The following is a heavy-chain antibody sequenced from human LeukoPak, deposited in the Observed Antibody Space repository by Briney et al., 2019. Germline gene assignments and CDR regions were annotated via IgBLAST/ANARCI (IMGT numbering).Heavy chain of an antibody. Sequence: GGSLRLSCAASGFTFRSYDMHWVRQVTGKGLEWVSALGISGDTYYAGSVKGRFTISRENAKNSLYLQMNSLTAGDTAVYYCVRGGIQVSGIDEIDYWGQGTLVTVSS. D-gene: IGHD6-19*01. J-gene: IGHJ4*02. CDR2: LGISGDT. CDR1: GFTFRSYD. V-gene: IGHV3-13*01. CDR3: VRGGIQVSGIDEIDY.